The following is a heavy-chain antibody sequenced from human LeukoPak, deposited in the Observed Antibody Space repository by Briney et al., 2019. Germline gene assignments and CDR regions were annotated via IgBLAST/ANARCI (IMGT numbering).Heavy chain of an antibody. Sequence: ASVKVSCKVSGYTLTELSMHWVRQAPGKGLEWMGGFDPEDGETIYAQKFQGRVTMTEDTSTDTAYMELSSLRSEDTAVYYCAREYNWNTRGQTLGNAFDIWGQGTMVTVSS. D-gene: IGHD1/OR15-1a*01. V-gene: IGHV1-24*01. CDR3: AREYNWNTRGQTLGNAFDI. CDR2: FDPEDGET. CDR1: GYTLTELS. J-gene: IGHJ3*02.